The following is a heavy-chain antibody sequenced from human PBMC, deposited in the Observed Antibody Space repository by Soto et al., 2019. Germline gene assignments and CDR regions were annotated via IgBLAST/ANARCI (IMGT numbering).Heavy chain of an antibody. CDR1: GFTFSNYD. CDR2: IGIAGDT. CDR3: ASAESTVNGALVY. D-gene: IGHD1-26*01. V-gene: IGHV3-13*04. Sequence: PGGSLRLSCASSGFTFSNYDMHWVRQVTGKGLEWVSAIGIAGDTYYPDSVKGRFTIFRENAKNSLYLQMNSLRAGDTAVYYCASAESTVNGALVYWGQGIVVTVSS. J-gene: IGHJ4*02.